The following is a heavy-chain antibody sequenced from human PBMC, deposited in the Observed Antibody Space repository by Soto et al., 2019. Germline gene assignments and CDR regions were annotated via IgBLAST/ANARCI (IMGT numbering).Heavy chain of an antibody. CDR3: ARAPGDYLDY. J-gene: IGHJ4*02. Sequence: NPSETLPLTCTVSGGSISSGGYYWSWIRQQPGKGLEWIGYIFYSGSTYYNPSLKSRVTIPVDTSKNQFSLKLSSVTAADTAGYYCARAPGDYLDYWGQGTLVTVSS. CDR2: IFYSGST. V-gene: IGHV4-31*03. CDR1: GGSISSGGYY.